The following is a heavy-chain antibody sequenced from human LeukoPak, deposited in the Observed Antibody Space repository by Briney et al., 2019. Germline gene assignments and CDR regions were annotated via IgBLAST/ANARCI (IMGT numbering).Heavy chain of an antibody. CDR2: INHSGST. J-gene: IGHJ3*02. V-gene: IGHV4-34*01. Sequence: ETLSLTCAVYGGSFSGYYWSWIRQPPGKGLEWIGEINHSGSTNYNPSLKSRVTISVDTSKNQFSLKLSSVTAADTAVYYCARDDTVVVGATWDAFDIWGQGTMVTVSS. CDR3: ARDDTVVVGATWDAFDI. CDR1: GGSFSGYY. D-gene: IGHD1-26*01.